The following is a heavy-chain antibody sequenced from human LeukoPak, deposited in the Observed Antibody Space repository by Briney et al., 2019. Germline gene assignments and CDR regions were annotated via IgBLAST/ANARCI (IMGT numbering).Heavy chain of an antibody. D-gene: IGHD3-22*01. J-gene: IGHJ1*01. CDR1: GFTFSTYW. V-gene: IGHV3-74*01. CDR2: IKSDGST. CDR3: ARAPSEIGGYYPEYFRH. Sequence: GGSLRLSCAASGFTFSTYWMHWVRQAPGKGLVWVPRIKSDGSTNYADSVKGRFTISGDNANNTLSLQMNSLRPEDTGVYYCARAPSEIGGYYPEYFRHWGQGTLVTVSS.